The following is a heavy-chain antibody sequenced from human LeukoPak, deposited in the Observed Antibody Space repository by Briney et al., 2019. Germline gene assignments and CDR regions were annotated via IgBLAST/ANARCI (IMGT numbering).Heavy chain of an antibody. CDR3: ARGGATYYYDSSGYYFDY. J-gene: IGHJ4*02. CDR1: GYTFTSYA. CDR2: INAGNGNT. Sequence: ASVKVSCKASGYTFTSYAMHWVRQAPGQRLEWMGWINAGNGNTKYSQKFQGRVTITRDTSASTAYMELSSLRSEDTAVYYCARGGATYYYDSSGYYFDYWGQGTLVTVSS. D-gene: IGHD3-22*01. V-gene: IGHV1-3*01.